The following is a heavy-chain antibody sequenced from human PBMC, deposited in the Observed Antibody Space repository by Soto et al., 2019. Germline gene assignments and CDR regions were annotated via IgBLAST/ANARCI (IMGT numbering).Heavy chain of an antibody. V-gene: IGHV5-51*01. CDR1: GYSFTSYW. CDR2: IYPGDSDT. CDR3: ASLVFVMGSTYYGMDV. D-gene: IGHD2-15*01. Sequence: GESLKISCKGSGYSFTSYWIGWVRQMPGKGLEWMGIIYPGDSDTRYSPSFQGRVTISADKSISTAYLQWSSLKASDTAMYYCASLVFVMGSTYYGMDVWGQGTTVTVSS. J-gene: IGHJ6*02.